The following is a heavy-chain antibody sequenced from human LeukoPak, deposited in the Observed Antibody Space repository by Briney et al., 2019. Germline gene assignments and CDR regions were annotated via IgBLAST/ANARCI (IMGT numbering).Heavy chain of an antibody. J-gene: IGHJ6*02. CDR3: ARHAAPGVLYYGMDV. D-gene: IGHD2-8*01. CDR2: MYQGGST. V-gene: IGHV4-39*01. CDR1: GGSISSSRYY. Sequence: SETLSLTCIVSGGSISSSRYYWGWIRQPPGKGLEWIGSMYQGGSTYYNPSLKSRVTISVDTSKNQFSLKLSSVTAADMALYYCARHAAPGVLYYGMDVWGQGTTVTVSS.